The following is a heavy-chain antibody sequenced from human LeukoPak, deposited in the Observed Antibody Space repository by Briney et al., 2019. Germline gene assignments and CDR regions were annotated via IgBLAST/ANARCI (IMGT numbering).Heavy chain of an antibody. V-gene: IGHV4-59*01. CDR2: IYYSGST. CDR1: GGSISSYY. CDR3: ARGGWYPESFQR. Sequence: PSETLSLTCTVSGGSISSYYWNWIRQPPGKGLEWIGYIYYSGSTNYNPSLKSRVTISVDTSKNQFSLKLSSVTAADTAVYCCARGGWYPESFQRWGQGALVTVSS. D-gene: IGHD6-19*01. J-gene: IGHJ1*01.